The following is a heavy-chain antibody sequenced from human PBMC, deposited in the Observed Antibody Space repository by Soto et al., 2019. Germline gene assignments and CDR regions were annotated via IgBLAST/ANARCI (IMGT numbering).Heavy chain of an antibody. Sequence: SETLSLTCTVSGGSISRGGYYWSWIRQHPGRGLEWIGYIYYSGSTYYNPSLKSRVTISVDTSKNQFSLKLSSVTAADTAVYYCARDRRGYGADYIYYYYGMDVWGQGTTVTVSS. CDR2: IYYSGST. CDR1: GGSISRGGYY. CDR3: ARDRRGYGADYIYYYYGMDV. V-gene: IGHV4-31*03. D-gene: IGHD4-17*01. J-gene: IGHJ6*02.